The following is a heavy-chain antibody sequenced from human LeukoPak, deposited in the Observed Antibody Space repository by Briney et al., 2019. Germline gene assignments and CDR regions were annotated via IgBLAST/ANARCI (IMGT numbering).Heavy chain of an antibody. CDR1: GFIFSNSA. V-gene: IGHV3-23*01. CDR3: AKDVAHTAMGFDY. Sequence: GGSLRLSCAASGFIFSNSAMSWVRQAPGKGLEWVSVIVGSGDSAFYADSVKGRFTISRDNTKNSLYLQMNSLRAEDTALYYCAKDVAHTAMGFDYWGQGTLVTVSS. J-gene: IGHJ4*02. D-gene: IGHD5-18*01. CDR2: IVGSGDSA.